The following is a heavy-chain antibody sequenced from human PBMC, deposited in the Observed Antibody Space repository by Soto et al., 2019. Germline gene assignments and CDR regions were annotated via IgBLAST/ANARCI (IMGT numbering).Heavy chain of an antibody. CDR2: IYYSGST. CDR3: ARSRWGYYDSSGYYVRWFDP. J-gene: IGHJ5*02. CDR1: GGSVSSGSYY. Sequence: SETLSLTCTVSGGSVSSGSYYWSWIRQPPGKGLEWIGYIYYSGSTNYNPSLKSRVTISVDTSKNQFSLKLSSVTAADTAVYYCARSRWGYYDSSGYYVRWFDPWGQGTLVTVSS. D-gene: IGHD3-22*01. V-gene: IGHV4-61*01.